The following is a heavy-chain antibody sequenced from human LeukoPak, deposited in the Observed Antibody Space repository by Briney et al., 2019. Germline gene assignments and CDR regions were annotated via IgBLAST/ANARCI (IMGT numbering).Heavy chain of an antibody. CDR2: INPNSGAT. CDR3: AREGWEPNFDQ. CDR1: GYTFTGYY. J-gene: IGHJ4*02. Sequence: ASVKVSCKASGYTFTGYYMHWVRQAPGQGLEWMGWINPNSGATNYAQNFQGRVTMTSDTSITTAYMELTSLTFNDTAVYYCAREGWEPNFDQWGQGTLVTVSS. D-gene: IGHD1-26*01. V-gene: IGHV1-2*02.